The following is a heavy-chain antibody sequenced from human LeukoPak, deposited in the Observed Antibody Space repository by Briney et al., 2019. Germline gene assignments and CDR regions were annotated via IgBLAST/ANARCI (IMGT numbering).Heavy chain of an antibody. CDR3: AREVGAHTLYFDY. CDR1: GGSFSGYY. D-gene: IGHD1-26*01. Sequence: LSLTCAVYGGSFSGYYMSWIRQAPGKGLEWVSYISSSSSYTNYADSVKGRFTISRDNAKNSLYLQMNSLRAEDTAVYYCAREVGAHTLYFDYWGQGTLVTVSS. V-gene: IGHV3-11*06. J-gene: IGHJ4*02. CDR2: ISSSSSYT.